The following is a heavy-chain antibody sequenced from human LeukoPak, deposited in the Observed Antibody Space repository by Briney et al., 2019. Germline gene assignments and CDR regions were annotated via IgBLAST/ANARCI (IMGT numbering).Heavy chain of an antibody. D-gene: IGHD3-3*01. CDR2: INHSGST. CDR3: ASHDYDSWSGYSSWFDP. CDR1: GGSFSGYY. V-gene: IGHV4-34*01. J-gene: IGHJ5*02. Sequence: SETLSLTCAVYGGSFSGYYWSWIRQPPGKGLEWIGEINHSGSTNYNPSLKSRVTISVDTSKNQFSLKLSSVTAADTAVYYCASHDYDSWSGYSSWFDPWGQGTLVTVSS.